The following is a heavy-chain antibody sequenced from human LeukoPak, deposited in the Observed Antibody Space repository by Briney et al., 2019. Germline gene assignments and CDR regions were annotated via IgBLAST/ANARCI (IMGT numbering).Heavy chain of an antibody. CDR2: ISWNSGSI. J-gene: IGHJ4*02. V-gene: IGHV3-9*01. CDR3: AKGMYSSSWYYGFDY. CDR1: GFTFSSYA. D-gene: IGHD6-13*01. Sequence: GGSLRLSCAASGFTFSSYAMSWVRQAPGKGLEWVSGISWNSGSIGYADSVKGRFTISRDNAKNSLYLQMNSLRAEDTALYYCAKGMYSSSWYYGFDYWGQGTLVTVSS.